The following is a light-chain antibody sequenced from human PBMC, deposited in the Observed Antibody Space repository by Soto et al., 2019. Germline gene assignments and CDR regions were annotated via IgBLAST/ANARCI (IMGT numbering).Light chain of an antibody. CDR2: EVN. V-gene: IGLV2-8*01. CDR1: SSDVGGYRY. CDR3: SSYAGSNNLV. J-gene: IGLJ2*01. Sequence: QSALTQPPSASGSPGQSVTIFCTGTSSDVGGYRYVSWYQQHPGKAPKLMIYEVNKRPSGVPDRFSGSKSGNTASLTGSGLQAEDEGEYYCSSYAGSNNLVFGGGTKVTVL.